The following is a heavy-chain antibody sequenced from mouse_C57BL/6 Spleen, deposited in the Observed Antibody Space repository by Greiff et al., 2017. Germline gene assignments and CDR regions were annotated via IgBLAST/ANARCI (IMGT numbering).Heavy chain of an antibody. CDR3: ARSGPYYDEWDFGY. D-gene: IGHD1-1*01. CDR2: IDPSDSYT. Sequence: QVQLQQPGAELVMPGASVKLSCKASGYTFTSYWMPWVKQRPGQGLEWIGEIDPSDSYTNYNQKFKGKSTLTVDKSSSTAYMQLSRLTSEDSAVYSGARSGPYYDEWDFGYWGQGTTLTVSS. CDR1: GYTFTSYW. J-gene: IGHJ2*01. V-gene: IGHV1-69*01.